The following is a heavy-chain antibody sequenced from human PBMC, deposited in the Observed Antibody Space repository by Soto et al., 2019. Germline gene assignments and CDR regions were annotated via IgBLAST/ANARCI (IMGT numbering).Heavy chain of an antibody. Sequence: ASVKVSCKASGYTFTSYSIHWVRQAPGQRLERMGWINAGNGNTKYSQKFQDRVTITRDTSASTAYMELSSLRSEDTAVYYCARDLGGWPDYWGQGTLVTVSS. J-gene: IGHJ4*02. CDR2: INAGNGNT. CDR3: ARDLGGWPDY. D-gene: IGHD6-19*01. V-gene: IGHV1-3*01. CDR1: GYTFTSYS.